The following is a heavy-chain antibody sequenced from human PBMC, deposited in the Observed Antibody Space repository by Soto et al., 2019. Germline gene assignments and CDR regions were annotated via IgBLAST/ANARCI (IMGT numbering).Heavy chain of an antibody. CDR1: GDSISTGLYY. Sequence: QVQLQESGPGLVQPSQTLSLTCTVSGDSISTGLYYWNWIRQHPGKGLEWIGYIYYSGSTYYNPALRSRVAMTVDTSKNQFSLNLNSVTAADTAIYYGARDYGSGKRWFDHWGQGTLVTVSS. J-gene: IGHJ5*02. CDR3: ARDYGSGKRWFDH. V-gene: IGHV4-31*03. CDR2: IYYSGST. D-gene: IGHD3-10*01.